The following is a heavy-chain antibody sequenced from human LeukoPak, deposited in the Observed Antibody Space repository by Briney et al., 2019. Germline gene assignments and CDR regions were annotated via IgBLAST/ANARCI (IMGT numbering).Heavy chain of an antibody. CDR2: FDREDGET. D-gene: IGHD3-22*01. CDR3: ATGHYDSSGFPPLLVY. Sequence: ASVKVSCKVSGYTLTELSMHWVRQAPGKGLEWMGGFDREDGETIYAQKFQGRVTMTEDTSTDTAYMELSSLRSEDTAVYYCATGHYDSSGFPPLLVYWGQGTLVTVSS. J-gene: IGHJ4*02. CDR1: GYTLTELS. V-gene: IGHV1-24*01.